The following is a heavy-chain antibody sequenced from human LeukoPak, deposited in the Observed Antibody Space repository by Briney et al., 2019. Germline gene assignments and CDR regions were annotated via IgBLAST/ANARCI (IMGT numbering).Heavy chain of an antibody. CDR2: IKQDGSEK. CDR1: GFTFSSYW. J-gene: IGHJ6*03. V-gene: IGHV3-7*01. D-gene: IGHD6-19*01. CDR3: ASPPLAVADSYYMDV. Sequence: GGFLRLSCAASGFTFSSYWMSWVRQAPGKGLEWVANIKQDGSEKYYVDSVKGRFTISRDNAKNSLYLQMNSLRAEDTAVYYCASPPLAVADSYYMDVWGKGTTVTVSS.